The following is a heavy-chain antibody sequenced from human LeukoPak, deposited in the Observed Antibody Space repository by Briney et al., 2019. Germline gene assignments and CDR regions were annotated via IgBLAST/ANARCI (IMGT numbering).Heavy chain of an antibody. Sequence: SETLSLTCNVSGGSISSYYWSWIRQPPGKGLEWIGYIYYSGSTNYNPSLKSRVTISVDTSKNQFSLKLSSVTAADTAVYYCARLSVVPAAMYAFDIWGQGTMVTVSS. V-gene: IGHV4-59*08. D-gene: IGHD2-2*01. CDR3: ARLSVVPAAMYAFDI. CDR1: GGSISSYY. J-gene: IGHJ3*02. CDR2: IYYSGST.